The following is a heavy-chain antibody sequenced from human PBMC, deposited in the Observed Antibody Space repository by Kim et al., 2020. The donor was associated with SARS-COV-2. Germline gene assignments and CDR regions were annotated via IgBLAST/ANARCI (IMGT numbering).Heavy chain of an antibody. CDR2: ISSNGGST. CDR3: VKGLRIAVAGTELEYFQH. V-gene: IGHV3-64D*09. J-gene: IGHJ1*01. D-gene: IGHD6-19*01. CDR1: GFTFSSYA. Sequence: GGSLRLSCSASGFTFSSYAMHWVRQAPGKGLEYVSAISSNGGSTYYADSVKGRFTISRDNSKNTLYLQMSSLRAEDTAVYYCVKGLRIAVAGTELEYFQHWGQGTLVTVSS.